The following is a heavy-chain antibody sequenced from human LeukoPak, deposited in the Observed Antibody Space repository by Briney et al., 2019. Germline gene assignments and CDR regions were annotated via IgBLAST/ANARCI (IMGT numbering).Heavy chain of an antibody. J-gene: IGHJ4*02. V-gene: IGHV4-34*01. D-gene: IGHD4-17*01. CDR2: INHSGST. Sequence: SETLSLTCAVYGGSFSGYYWSWIRQPSGKGLEWIGEINHSGSTNYNPSLKGRVTISVDTSKNQFSLKLSSVTAADTAVYYCARGGRLRSITFDYWGQGTLVTVSS. CDR1: GGSFSGYY. CDR3: ARGGRLRSITFDY.